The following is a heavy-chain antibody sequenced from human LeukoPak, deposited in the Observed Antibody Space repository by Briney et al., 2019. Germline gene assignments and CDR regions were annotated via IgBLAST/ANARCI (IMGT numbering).Heavy chain of an antibody. J-gene: IGHJ4*02. CDR3: AIPGVSDY. Sequence: SVKVSCKASGYTFTSYDINWVRQATGQGLEWMGGIIPIFGTADYAQKFQGRVTITADESTSTAYMELSSLRSEDTAVYYCAIPGVSDYWGQGTLVTVSS. CDR2: IIPIFGTA. V-gene: IGHV1-69*13. CDR1: GYTFTSYD.